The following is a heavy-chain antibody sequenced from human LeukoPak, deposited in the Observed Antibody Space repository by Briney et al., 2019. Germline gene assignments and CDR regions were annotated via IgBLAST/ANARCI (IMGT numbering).Heavy chain of an antibody. Sequence: SGGSLRLSCAASGFTFSSYAMHWVRQAPGKGLEWVAVISYDGSNKYYADSVKGRFTISRDNSKNTLHLQMNSLRAEDTAVYYCARGREPANWFDPWGQGTLVTVSS. D-gene: IGHD1-14*01. CDR3: ARGREPANWFDP. CDR1: GFTFSSYA. V-gene: IGHV3-30-3*01. J-gene: IGHJ5*02. CDR2: ISYDGSNK.